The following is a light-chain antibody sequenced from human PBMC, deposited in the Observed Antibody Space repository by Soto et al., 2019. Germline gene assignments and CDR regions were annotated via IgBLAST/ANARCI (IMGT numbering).Light chain of an antibody. V-gene: IGKV1-39*01. CDR2: AAS. CDR1: QSISSY. Sequence: DIQMTQSPSSLSASVGARVPITCRARQSISSYLNWYQQKPGKAPKLLIYAASSLQSGVPSRFSGSGSGTDFTLTISSLQPEDFATYYCQQSYSTLITFGQGTRLEIK. CDR3: QQSYSTLIT. J-gene: IGKJ5*01.